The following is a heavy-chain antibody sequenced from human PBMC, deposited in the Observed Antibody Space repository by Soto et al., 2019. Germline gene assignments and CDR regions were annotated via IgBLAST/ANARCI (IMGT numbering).Heavy chain of an antibody. CDR3: AKDHRGLAYYYYYGMDV. D-gene: IGHD3-10*01. J-gene: IGHJ6*02. Sequence: GGSLRLSCAASGFTFSSYDMHWVRQAPGKGLEWVAVISYDGSNKYYADSVKGRFTISRDNSKNTLYLQMNSLRAEDTAVYYCAKDHRGLAYYYYYGMDVWGQGTTVTVSS. V-gene: IGHV3-30*18. CDR1: GFTFSSYD. CDR2: ISYDGSNK.